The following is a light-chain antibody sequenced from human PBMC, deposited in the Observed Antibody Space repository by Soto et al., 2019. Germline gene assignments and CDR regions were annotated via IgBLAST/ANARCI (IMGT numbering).Light chain of an antibody. CDR1: SSDVGGYNY. CDR3: SSYTSSSTVV. V-gene: IGLV2-14*01. CDR2: DVS. Sequence: QSALTQPASVSGSPGQSITISCTGTSSDVGGYNYVSWYQQHPGKAPKLMIYDVSNRPSGVSNRFSGSKSGNTASLTISGLQAKDDADYSCSSYTSSSTVVFGGGTK. J-gene: IGLJ2*01.